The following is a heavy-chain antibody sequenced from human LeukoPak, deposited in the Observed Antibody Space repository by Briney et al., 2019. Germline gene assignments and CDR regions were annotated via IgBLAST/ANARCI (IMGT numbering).Heavy chain of an antibody. Sequence: GGSLRLSCAASGFTVSSSYMSWVRQAPGRGLEWVSIVYSGGSIYYADSVKGRFTTSRHNSNNTLDLQMNSLRTEDTAMYYCARSYNSAWLDYWGQGTLVTVSS. V-gene: IGHV3-53*04. J-gene: IGHJ4*02. CDR1: GFTVSSSY. CDR3: ARSYNSAWLDY. CDR2: VYSGGSI. D-gene: IGHD6-19*01.